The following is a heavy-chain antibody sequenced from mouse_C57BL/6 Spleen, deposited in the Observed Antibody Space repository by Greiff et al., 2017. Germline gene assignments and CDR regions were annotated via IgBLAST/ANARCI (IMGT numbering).Heavy chain of an antibody. CDR3: ARGPYYYGSSHYYAMDY. V-gene: IGHV5-17*01. D-gene: IGHD1-1*01. J-gene: IGHJ4*01. CDR2: ISSGSSTI. Sequence: DVMLVESGGGLVKPGGSLKLSCAASGFTFSDYGMHWVRQAPEKGLEWVAYISSGSSTIYYADTVKGRFPISRDNAKNTLFLQMTSLRSEDTAMYYCARGPYYYGSSHYYAMDYWGQGTSVTVSS. CDR1: GFTFSDYG.